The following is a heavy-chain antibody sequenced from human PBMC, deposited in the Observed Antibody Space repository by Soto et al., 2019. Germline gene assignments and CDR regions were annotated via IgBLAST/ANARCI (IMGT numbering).Heavy chain of an antibody. D-gene: IGHD3-3*01. J-gene: IGHJ4*02. Sequence: DVQLVESGGGLVKPAGSLRISCTASGFDLSGYTMNWVRQAPGKGLEWVSCVSVSSTYTFYADSVKGRFTISRDDAQNSLSLEMNSLRVEDTAVYYCVASPRSITIFGVVKTYWGQGTLVSVSS. CDR2: VSVSSTYT. CDR3: VASPRSITIFGVVKTY. V-gene: IGHV3-21*02. CDR1: GFDLSGYT.